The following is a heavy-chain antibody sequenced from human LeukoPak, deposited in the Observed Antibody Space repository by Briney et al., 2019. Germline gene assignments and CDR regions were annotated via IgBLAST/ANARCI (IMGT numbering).Heavy chain of an antibody. CDR1: GGSISSGDYS. CDR3: ARRGTVAAVDYGMDV. Sequence: SETLSLTCTVSGGSISSGDYSWSWIRQPPGKGLEWIGYIYYSGGTYYNPSLKSRVTISVDTSKNQFSLKLSSVTAADTAVYYCARRGTVAAVDYGMDVWGQGTTVTVSS. D-gene: IGHD6-13*01. J-gene: IGHJ6*02. CDR2: IYYSGGT. V-gene: IGHV4-30-4*01.